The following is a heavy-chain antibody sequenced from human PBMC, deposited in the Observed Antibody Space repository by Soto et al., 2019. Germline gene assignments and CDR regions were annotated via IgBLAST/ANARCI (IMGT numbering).Heavy chain of an antibody. Sequence: SVKVSCKASGGTFSSYAISWVRQAPGQGLEWMGGIIPIFGTANYAQKFQGRVTITADESTSTAYMELSRLRSEDTAVYYCARGWGYDSYTYYYAYWGQGTLVTVSS. D-gene: IGHD3-22*01. CDR1: GGTFSSYA. CDR3: ARGWGYDSYTYYYAY. CDR2: IIPIFGTA. J-gene: IGHJ4*02. V-gene: IGHV1-69*13.